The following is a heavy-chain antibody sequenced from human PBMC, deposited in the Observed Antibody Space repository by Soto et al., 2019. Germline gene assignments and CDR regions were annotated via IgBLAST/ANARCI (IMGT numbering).Heavy chain of an antibody. CDR3: ARGRRVRGVITPNSFDP. D-gene: IGHD3-10*01. CDR2: INHSGST. J-gene: IGHJ5*02. CDR1: GGSFSGYY. V-gene: IGHV4-34*01. Sequence: QVQLQQWGAGLLKPSETLSLTCAVYGGSFSGYYWSWIRQPPGKGLEWIGEINHSGSTNYNPSLKSRVTISVDTSKNQFSLKLGSVTAADTAVYYCARGRRVRGVITPNSFDPWGQGTLVTVSS.